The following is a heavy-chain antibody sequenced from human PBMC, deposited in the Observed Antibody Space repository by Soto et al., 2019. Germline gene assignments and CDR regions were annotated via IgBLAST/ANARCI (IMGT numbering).Heavy chain of an antibody. D-gene: IGHD4-17*01. Sequence: PGGSLRLSCAASGYTFSSYAMSWVRQAPGKGLEWVSAISGSGGSTYYADSVKGRFTISRDNSKNTLYLQMNSLRAEDTAVYYCANLPGCGDYEFRIWGQGTMVTVSS. CDR1: GYTFSSYA. CDR2: ISGSGGST. V-gene: IGHV3-23*01. CDR3: ANLPGCGDYEFRI. J-gene: IGHJ3*02.